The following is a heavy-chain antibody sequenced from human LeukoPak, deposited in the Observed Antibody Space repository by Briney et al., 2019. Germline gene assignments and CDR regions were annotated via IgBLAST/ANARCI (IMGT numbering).Heavy chain of an antibody. J-gene: IGHJ4*02. CDR1: GFTFSSYG. Sequence: PGGSLRLSCAASGFTFSSYGMPWVRQAPGKGLEWVAVIWYDGSNKYYADSVKGRFTISRDNSKNTLYLQMNSLRAEDTAAYYCASLENDSSGASHWGQGTLVTVSS. CDR3: ASLENDSSGASH. V-gene: IGHV3-33*01. CDR2: IWYDGSNK. D-gene: IGHD3-22*01.